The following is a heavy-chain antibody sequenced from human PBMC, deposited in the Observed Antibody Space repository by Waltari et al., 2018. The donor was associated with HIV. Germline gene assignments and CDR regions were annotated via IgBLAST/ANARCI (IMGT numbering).Heavy chain of an antibody. J-gene: IGHJ6*02. D-gene: IGHD7-27*01. CDR1: GGSFSGYY. V-gene: IGHV4-34*01. CDR2: SNHSGSI. CDR3: ARGSWGSGMDV. Sequence: QVRLQQWGAGLLKPSETLSLSCAVYGGSFSGYYWSWIRQSPGKGLECIGESNHSGSINYNPSLKSRVIISVDRYKNQFSLKLTSVTAADTAVYYCARGSWGSGMDVWGLGTTVIVSS.